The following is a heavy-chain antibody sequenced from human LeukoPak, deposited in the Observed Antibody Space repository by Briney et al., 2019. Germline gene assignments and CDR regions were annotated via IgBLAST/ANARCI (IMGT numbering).Heavy chain of an antibody. CDR2: FDPEDGET. CDR1: GYTLTELS. CDR3: ARAKMATIMGYYYYYGMDV. J-gene: IGHJ6*02. D-gene: IGHD5-24*01. Sequence: ASVKVSCKVSGYTLTELSMHWVRQAPGKGLEWMGGFDPEDGETIYAQKFQGRVTMTEDTSTDTAYMELSSLRSDDTAVYYCARAKMATIMGYYYYYGMDVWGQGTTVTVSS. V-gene: IGHV1-24*01.